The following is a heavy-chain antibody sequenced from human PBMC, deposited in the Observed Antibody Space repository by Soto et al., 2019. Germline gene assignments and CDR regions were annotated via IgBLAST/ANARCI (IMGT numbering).Heavy chain of an antibody. D-gene: IGHD3-10*01. J-gene: IGHJ4*02. CDR3: ATNYGSGSTHFDY. V-gene: IGHV1-69*02. Sequence: QVQLVQSGAEVKKPGSSVKVSCTASGGTFSYYTISWVRQAPGQGLEWMGRVIPMVGMSSYAQKFQGRVTITADKSTSTVYMVLSSLRYEDTAVYYCATNYGSGSTHFDYWGQGTLVTVSS. CDR2: VIPMVGMS. CDR1: GGTFSYYT.